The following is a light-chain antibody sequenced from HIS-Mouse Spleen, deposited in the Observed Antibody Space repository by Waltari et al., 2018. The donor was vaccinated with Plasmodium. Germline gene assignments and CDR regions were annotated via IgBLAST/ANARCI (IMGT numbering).Light chain of an antibody. Sequence: SYELTQPPSVSVSPGQTARITCPGDALPKKYAYWYQRKSGQAPVLVIYEDSKRPSRMPERFSGASSGTMASWTISGAQVEDEADYYCYSTDSSGNHRVFGGGTKLTVL. CDR1: ALPKKY. V-gene: IGLV3-10*01. CDR2: EDS. J-gene: IGLJ3*02. CDR3: YSTDSSGNHRV.